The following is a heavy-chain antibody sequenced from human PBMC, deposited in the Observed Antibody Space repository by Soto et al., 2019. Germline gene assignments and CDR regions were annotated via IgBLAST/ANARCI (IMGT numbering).Heavy chain of an antibody. D-gene: IGHD6-13*01. CDR2: IIPYNVDT. CDR1: GYTFTDYY. J-gene: IGHJ4*02. V-gene: IGHV1-18*01. Sequence: ASVKVSCKASGYTFTDYYISWMRQAPGQGIEWMGWIIPYNVDTNFEQKFQGRVTMTTDTSTSTAYMELRSLRSDDTAVYYCARGGFSSSWRLDYWGQGTLVTVSS. CDR3: ARGGFSSSWRLDY.